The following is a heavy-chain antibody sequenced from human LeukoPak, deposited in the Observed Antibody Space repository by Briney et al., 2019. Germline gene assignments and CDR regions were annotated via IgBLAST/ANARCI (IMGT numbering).Heavy chain of an antibody. CDR1: GGSISSYY. V-gene: IGHV4-59*01. D-gene: IGHD5-18*01. J-gene: IGHJ6*03. Sequence: SETLSLTCTVSGGSISSYYWSWIRQPPGKGLEWIGYIYYSGSTNYNPSLKSRVTISVDTSKNQFSLKLSSVTAADTAVYYCARTDKDSYGHPGDYYYYMDVWGKGTTVTVSS. CDR2: IYYSGST. CDR3: ARTDKDSYGHPGDYYYYMDV.